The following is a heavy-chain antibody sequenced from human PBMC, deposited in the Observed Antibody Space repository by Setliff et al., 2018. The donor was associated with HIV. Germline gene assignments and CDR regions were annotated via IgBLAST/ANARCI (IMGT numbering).Heavy chain of an antibody. J-gene: IGHJ6*03. CDR2: INPNNGGT. CDR1: GYTFTGYY. D-gene: IGHD1-20*01. CDR3: ARGPYNWNDAGKYYYYMDD. Sequence: ASVKVPCKASGYTFTGYYMHWVRQAPGQGLEWMGWINPNNGGTNYAHKFQGRVTITRDTSASTSYMELSSLRSEDTAVYYCARGPYNWNDAGKYYYYMDDWGKGTTVAVSS. V-gene: IGHV1-2*07.